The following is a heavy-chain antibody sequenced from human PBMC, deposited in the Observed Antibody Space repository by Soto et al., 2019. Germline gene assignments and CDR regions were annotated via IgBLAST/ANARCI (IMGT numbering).Heavy chain of an antibody. V-gene: IGHV1-3*01. CDR1: GYTFTSYG. CDR3: VRRHVSATGIDWFDP. CDR2: INAANGDT. Sequence: ASVKVSCKASGYTFTSYGIHWVRQAPGQRLEWMGWINAANGDTKYSPKFQGRVTITRDTFASTAYMELSSLRSEDTAVYYCVRRHVSATGIDWFDPWGQGTLVTVSS. J-gene: IGHJ5*02. D-gene: IGHD6-13*01.